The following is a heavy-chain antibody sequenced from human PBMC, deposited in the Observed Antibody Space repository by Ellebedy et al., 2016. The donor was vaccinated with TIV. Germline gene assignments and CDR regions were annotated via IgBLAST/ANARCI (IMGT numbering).Heavy chain of an antibody. J-gene: IGHJ5*02. Sequence: MPSETLSLTCTVSGVSGGSITTFYWNWIRQSPGKGLEWIVNVFHSGRSPNYNPSLRSRVTMSVDTSKNQFSLRLRSVTAADTAVYYCARGRSCDFHTCYDSHNFFAPWGQGTLVTVSS. D-gene: IGHD2-2*01. V-gene: IGHV4-59*01. CDR3: ARGRSCDFHTCYDSHNFFAP. CDR2: VFHSGRSP. CDR1: GVSGGSITTFY.